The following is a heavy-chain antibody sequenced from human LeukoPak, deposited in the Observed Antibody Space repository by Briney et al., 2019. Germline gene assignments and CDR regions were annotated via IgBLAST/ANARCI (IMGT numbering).Heavy chain of an antibody. Sequence: GESLKISCKGSAYSFTRYWIGWVRQMPGKGLEWMGIIYPGNSETRYSPSFQGRVIISADQSISTAYLQWSSLKAPDTAMYYCARRRDLYSGSYYTFDYWGQGTLVTVSS. J-gene: IGHJ4*02. CDR3: ARRRDLYSGSYYTFDY. CDR2: IYPGNSET. D-gene: IGHD1-26*01. CDR1: AYSFTRYW. V-gene: IGHV5-51*01.